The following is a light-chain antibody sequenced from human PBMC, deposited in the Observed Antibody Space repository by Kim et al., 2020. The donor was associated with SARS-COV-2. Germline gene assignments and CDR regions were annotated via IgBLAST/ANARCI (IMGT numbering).Light chain of an antibody. J-gene: IGKJ5*01. Sequence: DIVLTQSPGPLSLSPGERGTLSCRASHSVTNNYLAWYQKKVGQPPRLLIYGASSRATGIPDRFSGSVSGTDFILTISRLEPEDFAVYYCQQYGKSPITFGQGTRLEIK. CDR3: QQYGKSPIT. CDR1: HSVTNNY. V-gene: IGKV3-20*01. CDR2: GAS.